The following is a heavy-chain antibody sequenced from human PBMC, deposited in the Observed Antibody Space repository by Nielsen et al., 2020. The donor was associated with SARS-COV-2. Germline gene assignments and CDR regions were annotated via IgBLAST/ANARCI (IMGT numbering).Heavy chain of an antibody. CDR2: IKQDGSEK. J-gene: IGHJ4*02. CDR3: AKGPRITMIVVEYYYFDY. Sequence: GGSLRLSCAASGFTFSSYWMSWVRQAPGKGLEWVANIKQDGSEKYYVDSVKGRFTISRDNAKNSLYLQMNSLRAEDTALYYCAKGPRITMIVVEYYYFDYWGQGTLVTVSS. CDR1: GFTFSSYW. V-gene: IGHV3-7*03. D-gene: IGHD3-22*01.